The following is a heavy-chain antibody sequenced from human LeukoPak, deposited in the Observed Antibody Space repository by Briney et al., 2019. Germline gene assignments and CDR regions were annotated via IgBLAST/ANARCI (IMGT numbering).Heavy chain of an antibody. J-gene: IGHJ4*02. CDR1: GYNFTGYW. V-gene: IGHV5-51*01. Sequence: GESLKISCKGSGYNFTGYWIGWVRQMPGKGLEWMGIIYPGDSDTRYSPSFQGQVTISADKSISTAYLQWSSLKASDTAMYYCARRGIAAAVDFDYWGQGTLVTISS. CDR3: ARRGIAAAVDFDY. CDR2: IYPGDSDT. D-gene: IGHD6-13*01.